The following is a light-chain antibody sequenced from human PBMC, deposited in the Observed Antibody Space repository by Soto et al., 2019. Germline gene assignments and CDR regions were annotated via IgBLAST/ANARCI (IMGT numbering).Light chain of an antibody. CDR2: EVT. J-gene: IGLJ1*01. Sequence: QSVLSQPASVSGSPGQTITISCTGTSSDVGGYNAVSWYQHHPGKAPKLIIYEVTHRPSGVSDRFSASKSGNTASLTISGLQAEDEADYYCNSFRVSHLYVFGTGNKV. CDR1: SSDVGGYNA. CDR3: NSFRVSHLYV. V-gene: IGLV2-14*01.